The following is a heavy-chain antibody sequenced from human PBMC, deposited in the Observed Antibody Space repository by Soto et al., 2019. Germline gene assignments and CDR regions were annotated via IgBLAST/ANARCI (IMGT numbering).Heavy chain of an antibody. D-gene: IGHD2-21*02. Sequence: VASVKVSCKGSGYTFTSYGMSWVRQDPGQGLEWMGWISAYNGNTNYAQKLQGRVTMTTDTSTSTAYMELSSLRSEDTAVYYCARSIVVVTALDYWGQGTLVTVSS. V-gene: IGHV1-18*01. CDR2: ISAYNGNT. CDR1: GYTFTSYG. CDR3: ARSIVVVTALDY. J-gene: IGHJ4*02.